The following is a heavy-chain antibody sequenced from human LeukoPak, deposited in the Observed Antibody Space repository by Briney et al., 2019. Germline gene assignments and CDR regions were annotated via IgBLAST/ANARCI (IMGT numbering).Heavy chain of an antibody. CDR2: INPNSGGT. D-gene: IGHD1-26*01. CDR3: PKVPAASGSYWGSPHYYYYYMYV. Sequence: ASVKVSCKASGYTFTGYYMHWVRQAPGQGLEWMGWINPNSGGTNYAQNFQGRVTMTRDTSISTAYMEVSRLRSDDTAVYYCPKVPAASGSYWGSPHYYYYYMYVWGKGTTVTVSS. CDR1: GYTFTGYY. V-gene: IGHV1-2*02. J-gene: IGHJ6*03.